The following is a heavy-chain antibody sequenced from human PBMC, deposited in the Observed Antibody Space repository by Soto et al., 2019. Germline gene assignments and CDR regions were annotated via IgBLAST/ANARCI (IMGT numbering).Heavy chain of an antibody. J-gene: IGHJ6*02. D-gene: IGHD6-13*01. CDR1: GGTFSSYA. V-gene: IGHV1-69*01. CDR3: ARWRPLSTAALSSCWYHYYYYGMDV. Sequence: QVQLVQSGAEVKKPGSSVKVSCKASGGTFSSYAISWVRQSPGQGLEWMGGIIPIFGNANYAQKFQGRVTGTADESTSTAYRELSRLRSEDKAVYYCARWRPLSTAALSSCWYHYYYYGMDVWGQGTTVTVSS. CDR2: IIPIFGNA.